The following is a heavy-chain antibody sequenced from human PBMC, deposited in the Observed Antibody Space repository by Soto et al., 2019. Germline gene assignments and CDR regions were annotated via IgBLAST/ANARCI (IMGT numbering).Heavy chain of an antibody. CDR1: GLTFSRAG. Sequence: TGGSLRLSCVVSGLTFSRAGMHWVRQAPGKGLEWVAVISDDGNTEYYGDSVKGRFTIFRDNSKNTLYLQMNSLRVEDTAVYYCAKDKGKRYFDYWGQGILVTVSS. CDR3: AKDKGKRYFDY. CDR2: ISDDGNTE. J-gene: IGHJ4*02. V-gene: IGHV3-30*18.